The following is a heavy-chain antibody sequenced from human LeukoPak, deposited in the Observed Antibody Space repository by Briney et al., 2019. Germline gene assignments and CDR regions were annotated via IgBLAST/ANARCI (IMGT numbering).Heavy chain of an antibody. CDR1: GYTFSSYW. Sequence: GESLNISCKGSGYTFSSYWIGWVRQMPGKGLEWMGIIYPGDSDTRYSPSFQGQVTISADKSISTAYLQWSSLKASDTAIYYCARRLDYGGNSHGYWGQGTLVTVPS. CDR3: ARRLDYGGNSHGY. V-gene: IGHV5-51*01. D-gene: IGHD4-23*01. J-gene: IGHJ4*02. CDR2: IYPGDSDT.